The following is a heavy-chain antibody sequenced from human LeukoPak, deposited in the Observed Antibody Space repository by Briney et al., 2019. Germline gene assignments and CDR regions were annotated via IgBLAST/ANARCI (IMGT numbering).Heavy chain of an antibody. CDR3: ARDSGHAGIFDY. CDR2: INHDGSEK. D-gene: IGHD7-27*01. CDR1: GFAFSNSW. J-gene: IGHJ4*02. Sequence: PGGCLRLSCAASGFAFSNSWMTWVRQAPGKGLEWVANINHDGSEKYYVDSMKGRFTISRDNVKNSLYLQVNSLRAEDTAVYYCARDSGHAGIFDYWGQGTMVTVSS. V-gene: IGHV3-7*01.